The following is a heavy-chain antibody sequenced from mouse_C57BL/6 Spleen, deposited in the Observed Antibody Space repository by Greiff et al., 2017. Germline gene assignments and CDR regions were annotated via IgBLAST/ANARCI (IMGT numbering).Heavy chain of an antibody. CDR2: IWSDGST. CDR1: GFSLTSYG. D-gene: IGHD1-1*01. Sequence: QVQLKESGPGLVAPSQSLSITCTVSGFSLTSYGVHWVRQPPGKGLEWLVVIWSDGSTTYNSALKSRLSISKDNSKSQVFLKMNSLQTDDTAMYYCARHRRDYYGSSYGYFDVWGTGTTVTVSS. V-gene: IGHV2-6-1*01. J-gene: IGHJ1*03. CDR3: ARHRRDYYGSSYGYFDV.